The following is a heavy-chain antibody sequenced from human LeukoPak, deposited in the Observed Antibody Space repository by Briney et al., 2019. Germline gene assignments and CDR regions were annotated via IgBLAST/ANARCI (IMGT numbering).Heavy chain of an antibody. CDR3: ARDGCSGGSCCPVEGDYYYYGMDV. Sequence: ASVKVSCKASGYTFTSYGISWVRQAPGQGLEWMGWISAYNGNTNYAQKLQGRVTMTTDTSTSTAYMELRSLRSDDTAVYYCARDGCSGGSCCPVEGDYYYYGMDVWGQGTTVTVSS. D-gene: IGHD2-15*01. J-gene: IGHJ6*02. V-gene: IGHV1-18*01. CDR1: GYTFTSYG. CDR2: ISAYNGNT.